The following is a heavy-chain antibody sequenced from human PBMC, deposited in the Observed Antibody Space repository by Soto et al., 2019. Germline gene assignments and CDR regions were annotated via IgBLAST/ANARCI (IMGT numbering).Heavy chain of an antibody. CDR1: GFSLSTSGVG. Sequence: QITLKESGPTLVKPTQTPTLTCTFSGFSLSTSGVGVGWIRQPPGKALEWLALIYWDDDKRYSPSLKSRLTITKDTSKNQVVLTMTNMDPVDTATYYCAHRPSVEDAFDIWGQGTMVTVSS. CDR3: AHRPSVEDAFDI. CDR2: IYWDDDK. V-gene: IGHV2-5*02. D-gene: IGHD1-1*01. J-gene: IGHJ3*02.